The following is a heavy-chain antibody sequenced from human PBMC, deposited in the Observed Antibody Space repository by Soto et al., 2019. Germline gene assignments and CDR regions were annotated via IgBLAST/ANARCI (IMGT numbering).Heavy chain of an antibody. Sequence: PSETLSLTCAVYGGSFSGYYWSWIRQPPGKGLEWIGEINHSGSTNYNPSLKSRVTISVDTSKNQFSLKLSSVTAADTAVYYCARAMQIFGPFKHKHIGYWGQGTLVTVSS. J-gene: IGHJ4*02. CDR1: GGSFSGYY. CDR3: ARAMQIFGPFKHKHIGY. D-gene: IGHD3-3*01. CDR2: INHSGST. V-gene: IGHV4-34*01.